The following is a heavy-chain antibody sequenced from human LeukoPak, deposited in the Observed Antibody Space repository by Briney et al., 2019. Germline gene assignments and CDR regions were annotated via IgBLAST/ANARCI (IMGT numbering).Heavy chain of an antibody. CDR2: IIPIFGTA. CDR1: GGTFSSYA. CDR3: ARKELEGPGDY. Sequence: GASVKVSRKASGGTFSSYAISWVRQAPGQGLEWMGGIIPIFGTANYAQEFQGRVTITTDESTSTAYMELSSLRSEDTAVYYCARKELEGPGDYWGQGTLVTVSS. V-gene: IGHV1-69*05. D-gene: IGHD3-10*01. J-gene: IGHJ4*02.